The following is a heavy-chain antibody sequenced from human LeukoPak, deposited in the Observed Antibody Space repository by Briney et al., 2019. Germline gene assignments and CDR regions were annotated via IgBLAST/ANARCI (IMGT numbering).Heavy chain of an antibody. Sequence: SETLSLTCAVYGGSFSGYYWSWIRQPPGKRLEWIGEINHSGSTNYNPSLKSRVTISVDTSKNQFSLKLSSVTAADTAVYYCARAISQSGYFDYWGQGTLVTVSS. D-gene: IGHD3-10*01. CDR2: INHSGST. J-gene: IGHJ4*02. CDR1: GGSFSGYY. CDR3: ARAISQSGYFDY. V-gene: IGHV4-34*01.